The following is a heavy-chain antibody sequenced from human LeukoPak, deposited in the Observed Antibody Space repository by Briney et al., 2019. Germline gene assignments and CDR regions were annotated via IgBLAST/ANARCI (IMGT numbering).Heavy chain of an antibody. V-gene: IGHV3-23*01. J-gene: IGHJ4*02. D-gene: IGHD6-13*01. CDR1: GFTFSSYA. Sequence: GGSLRLSCAASGFTFSSYAMGWVRQAPGKGLEWVSAISGSGGSTYYADSVKGRFTISRDNSKNTLYLQMYSLRAEDTAVYYCAKGLLRIAAAGSDYWGQGTLVTVSS. CDR2: ISGSGGST. CDR3: AKGLLRIAAAGSDY.